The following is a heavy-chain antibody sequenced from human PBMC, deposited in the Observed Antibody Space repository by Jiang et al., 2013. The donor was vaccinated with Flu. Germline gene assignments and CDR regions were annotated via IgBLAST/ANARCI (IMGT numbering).Heavy chain of an antibody. Sequence: TCAVYGGSFSGYYWSWIRQPPGKGLEWIGEINHSGSTNYNPSLKSRVTISVDTSKNQFSLKLSSVTAADTAVYYCARGIAAAPNYWGQGTLVTVSS. D-gene: IGHD6-13*01. CDR3: ARGIAAAPNY. CDR1: GGSFSGYY. J-gene: IGHJ4*02. CDR2: INHSGST. V-gene: IGHV4-34*01.